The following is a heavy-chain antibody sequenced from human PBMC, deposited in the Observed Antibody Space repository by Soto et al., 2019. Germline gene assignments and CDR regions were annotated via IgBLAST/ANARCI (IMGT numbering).Heavy chain of an antibody. CDR2: INPKFGDT. V-gene: IGHV1-2*02. CDR1: GYTFTAYH. D-gene: IGHD3-10*02. Sequence: QVRLVQSGAEVQEPGDSVRVSCEASGYTFTAYHIHWVRQAPGQGLEWMGWINPKFGDTGYAQDFQGRVSMTSDMSISTVYMDLSRLTSDDTAIYYCARNMDYYYGRGSGNGHGVWGQGTTVTVFS. J-gene: IGHJ6*02. CDR3: ARNMDYYYGRGSGNGHGV.